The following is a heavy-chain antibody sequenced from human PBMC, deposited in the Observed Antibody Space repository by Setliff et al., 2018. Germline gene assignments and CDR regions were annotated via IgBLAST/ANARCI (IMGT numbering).Heavy chain of an antibody. CDR3: ASTTGSTHNWLDP. Sequence: SETLSLTCTVSGDSISSGSYHWSWIRKPAGTGLGWIGRIHPSGSTNYNPSLKSRVTLSVDTSKNQFSLKVSSVTAADTAVYYCASTTGSTHNWLDPWGPGTMVTVSS. J-gene: IGHJ5*02. CDR1: GDSISSGSYH. CDR2: IHPSGST. D-gene: IGHD1-1*01. V-gene: IGHV4-61*02.